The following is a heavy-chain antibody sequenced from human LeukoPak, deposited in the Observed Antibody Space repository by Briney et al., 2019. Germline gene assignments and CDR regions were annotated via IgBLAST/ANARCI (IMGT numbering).Heavy chain of an antibody. V-gene: IGHV4-4*07. D-gene: IGHD3-22*01. CDR3: ARDGLYSNGYSYFDY. CDR2: VYASGYS. CDR1: GGSFSDYH. Sequence: SETQSLTCTVSGGSFSDYHWSWIRQPAGKRLEWIGRVYASGYSNYNPSLRSRVTMSLDTSKKQLSLRLSSVTAADTAVYYCARDGLYSNGYSYFDYWGQGTLVTVSP. J-gene: IGHJ4*02.